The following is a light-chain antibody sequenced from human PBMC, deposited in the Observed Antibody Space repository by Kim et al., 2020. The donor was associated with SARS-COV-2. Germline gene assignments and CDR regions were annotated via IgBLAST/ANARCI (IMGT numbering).Light chain of an antibody. V-gene: IGLV3-21*04. Sequence: PGKTARITCGGTSIGSKSVHWYQQKPGQAPVLVISYDSVRPSGIPERFSGSNSGNTATVTISRVEAGDEADYYCQVWDSSSDHRVVFGGGTKVTVL. CDR2: YDS. CDR1: SIGSKS. CDR3: QVWDSSSDHRVV. J-gene: IGLJ2*01.